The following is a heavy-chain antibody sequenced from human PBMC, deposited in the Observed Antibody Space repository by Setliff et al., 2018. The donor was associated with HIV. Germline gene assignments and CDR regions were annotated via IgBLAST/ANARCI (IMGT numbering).Heavy chain of an antibody. CDR3: ARQGYSYGHGFDY. CDR1: GYRFTSSW. D-gene: IGHD5-18*01. V-gene: IGHV5-51*01. Sequence: PGESLKISCKASGYRFTSSWIGWVRQKPGKGLEWMGIIYPYDSDAKYSPSFQGQVSISVDKSISTVYLEWSSLKASDTAMYYCARQGYSYGHGFDYWGQGTLVTVSS. J-gene: IGHJ4*02. CDR2: IYPYDSDA.